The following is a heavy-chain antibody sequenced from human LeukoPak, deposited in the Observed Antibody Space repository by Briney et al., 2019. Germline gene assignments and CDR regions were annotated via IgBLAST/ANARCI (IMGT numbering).Heavy chain of an antibody. J-gene: IGHJ6*02. CDR2: TSYDASNK. CDR3: AKASVPAPIGMDV. Sequence: PGGSLRLSCAASGFSFSTNGMHWVRQTPGKGLEWVATTSYDASNKYYADSVRGRFTISRDNSKTTLYLQMNSLRPEDTAVYYCAKASVPAPIGMDVWGQGTTVTVSS. V-gene: IGHV3-30*18. CDR1: GFSFSTNG. D-gene: IGHD2-2*01.